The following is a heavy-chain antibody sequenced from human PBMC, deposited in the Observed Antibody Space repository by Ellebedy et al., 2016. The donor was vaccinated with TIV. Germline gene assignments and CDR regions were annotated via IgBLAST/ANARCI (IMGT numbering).Heavy chain of an antibody. V-gene: IGHV4-59*01. Sequence: GSLRLSXTVSGGSISDYYWSWIWQPPGKGLEWIGYIYYSGGTDYNPSLKSRLTISLDTSKNQFSLTLTSVTAADTAVYYCARREGYSSSPLGLWGQGTMVTVSS. D-gene: IGHD6-13*01. CDR1: GGSISDYY. CDR2: IYYSGGT. J-gene: IGHJ3*01. CDR3: ARREGYSSSPLGL.